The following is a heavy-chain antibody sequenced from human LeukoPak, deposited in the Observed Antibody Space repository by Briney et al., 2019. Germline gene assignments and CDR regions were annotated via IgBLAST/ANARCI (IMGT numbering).Heavy chain of an antibody. Sequence: PSQTLSPTCTVSGGSISSDVYYWSWIRQPAGKGLEWIGRIYASGSTTYNSSLKSRVTISIDTSKNQFSLKLTSVTAADTAVYYCAGTRRYCSGGSCYNWFDPWGQGTLVTVSS. D-gene: IGHD2-15*01. CDR3: AGTRRYCSGGSCYNWFDP. J-gene: IGHJ5*02. CDR1: GGSISSDVYY. CDR2: IYASGST. V-gene: IGHV4-61*02.